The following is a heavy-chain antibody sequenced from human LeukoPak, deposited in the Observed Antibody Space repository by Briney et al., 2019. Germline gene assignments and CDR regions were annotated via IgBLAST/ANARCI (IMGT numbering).Heavy chain of an antibody. CDR1: GGSISSSSYF. Sequence: SETLSLTCTVSGGSISSSSYFWGWIRHPPGKGLEWIGSIYYSGSTFYNPSLKSRVTISVDTSKNQFSLKLSSVTAADTAVYYCARLDRLGYSSGWTFDYWGQGTLVTVSS. D-gene: IGHD6-19*01. CDR2: IYYSGST. CDR3: ARLDRLGYSSGWTFDY. J-gene: IGHJ4*02. V-gene: IGHV4-39*01.